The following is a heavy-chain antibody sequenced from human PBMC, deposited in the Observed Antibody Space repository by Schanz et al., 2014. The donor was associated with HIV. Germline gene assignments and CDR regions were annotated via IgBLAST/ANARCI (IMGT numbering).Heavy chain of an antibody. V-gene: IGHV4-4*07. J-gene: IGHJ6*02. Sequence: QVQLQESGPGLVKPSETLSLTCNVSGDSISNYYWTWIRQPAGRGLEWIGRVYSGGSSNYNPSLKSRVPISVDTSKNQFSLRLSSVTAADAAVYYCVREGEDSVAARWYNGMDVWGQGTTVTVSS. D-gene: IGHD3-16*01. CDR1: GDSISNYY. CDR2: VYSGGSS. CDR3: VREGEDSVAARWYNGMDV.